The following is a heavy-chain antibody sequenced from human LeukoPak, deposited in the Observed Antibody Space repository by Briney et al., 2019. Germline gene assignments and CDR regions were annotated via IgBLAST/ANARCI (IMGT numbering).Heavy chain of an antibody. Sequence: GDSLKISCKGSGYSFTSYWIGWVRQMPRKGLEWMGFIFPRDSDTAYSPSFQGQVTFSVDESISTAYLQWSSLKASDTAMYYCARRISNIFDWFDSWGQGTQVIVSS. CDR3: ARRISNIFDWFDS. D-gene: IGHD3-3*01. V-gene: IGHV5-51*01. J-gene: IGHJ5*01. CDR1: GYSFTSYW. CDR2: IFPRDSDT.